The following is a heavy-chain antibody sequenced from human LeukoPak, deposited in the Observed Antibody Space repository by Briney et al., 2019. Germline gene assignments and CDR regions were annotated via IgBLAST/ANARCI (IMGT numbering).Heavy chain of an antibody. V-gene: IGHV1-8*01. CDR2: MNSNSGNT. J-gene: IGHJ5*02. CDR1: GYTFSSYD. Sequence: AAVKVSCKASGYTFSSYDINWVRQAAGQGLEWMGWMNSNSGNTGYAQKFQGRVTMTRNTSISTAYMDLSSLRFEDTAVYYCARDLMSGSLLRGFDPWSQGTLVTVS. CDR3: ARDLMSGSLLRGFDP. D-gene: IGHD3-10*01.